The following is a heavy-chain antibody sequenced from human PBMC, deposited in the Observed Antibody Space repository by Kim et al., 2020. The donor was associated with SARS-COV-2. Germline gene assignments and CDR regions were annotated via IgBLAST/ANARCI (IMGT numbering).Heavy chain of an antibody. V-gene: IGHV3-48*02. CDR1: GFTFSYYS. CDR3: SRDTDLAFDY. J-gene: IGHJ4*02. D-gene: IGHD4-4*01. CDR2: ISSTYEI. Sequence: GGSLRLSCAASGFTFSYYSVNWVRQAPGKGLEWVSYISSTYEIWYADSVKGRVTISRDNAKKSFFLQMNSLRDEDTAVYYCSRDTDLAFDYWGQGTLVTV.